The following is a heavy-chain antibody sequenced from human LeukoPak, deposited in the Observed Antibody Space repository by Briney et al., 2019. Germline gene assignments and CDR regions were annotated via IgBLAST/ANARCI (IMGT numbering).Heavy chain of an antibody. J-gene: IGHJ4*02. CDR2: INHSGST. CDR3: ARGTGDYYDANYFDY. Sequence: PSETLSLTCAVYGGSFSGYYWSWIRQPPGKGLEWIGEINHSGSTNYNPSLKSRVTISVDTSKNQFSLKLSSVTAADTAVYYCARGTGDYYDANYFDYWGQGTLVTVSS. V-gene: IGHV4-34*01. CDR1: GGSFSGYY. D-gene: IGHD3-22*01.